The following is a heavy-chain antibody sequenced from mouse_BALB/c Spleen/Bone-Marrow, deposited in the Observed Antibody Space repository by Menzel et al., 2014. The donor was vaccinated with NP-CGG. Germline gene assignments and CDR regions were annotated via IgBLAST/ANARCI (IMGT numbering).Heavy chain of an antibody. J-gene: IGHJ4*01. CDR1: GFNIKDYY. CDR3: NAGLLLRGYYAMDY. Sequence: EVQLQQSGAELVRSGASVKLSCTASGFNIKDYYMHWVKQRPEQGLEWIGWIDPENGDTEYAPKFQGKATMTADTSSNTAYLQLSSLTSEDTAVYYCNAGLLLRGYYAMDYWGQGTSVTVSS. D-gene: IGHD1-1*01. V-gene: IGHV14-4*02. CDR2: IDPENGDT.